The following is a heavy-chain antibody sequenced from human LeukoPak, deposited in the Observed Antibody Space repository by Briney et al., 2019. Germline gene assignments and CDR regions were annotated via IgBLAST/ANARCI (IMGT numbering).Heavy chain of an antibody. V-gene: IGHV3-48*01. CDR2: ISSSSSTI. CDR3: ARDVSLYDGKSGWFDP. CDR1: GFTFSSYS. J-gene: IGHJ5*02. Sequence: GGSLRLSYAASGFTFSSYSMNWVRQAPGKGLEWVSYISSSSSTIYYADSVKGRLTLSRDNSKNTLYLQMNSLSAEDTAVYYCARDVSLYDGKSGWFDPWGQGALVYV. D-gene: IGHD5/OR15-5a*01.